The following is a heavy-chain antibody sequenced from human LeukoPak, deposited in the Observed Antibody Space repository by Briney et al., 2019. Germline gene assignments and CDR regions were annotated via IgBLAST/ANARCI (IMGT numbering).Heavy chain of an antibody. Sequence: GGSLRLCCAVSGFTFSSYWMSWVRHAPGKGLEWVANIKQDGSEKYYVDSVKGRFTISRDNAKNSLYLQMNSLRAEDTAVYYCARETSPGIAAAGSGGGFDYWGQGTLVTVSS. D-gene: IGHD6-13*01. CDR1: GFTFSSYW. CDR2: IKQDGSEK. CDR3: ARETSPGIAAAGSGGGFDY. J-gene: IGHJ4*02. V-gene: IGHV3-7*01.